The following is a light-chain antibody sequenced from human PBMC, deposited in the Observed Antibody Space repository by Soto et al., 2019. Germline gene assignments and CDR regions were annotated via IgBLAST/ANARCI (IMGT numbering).Light chain of an antibody. CDR2: GAS. CDR1: QSINSN. V-gene: IGKV3-15*01. J-gene: IGKJ1*01. Sequence: EIVMTQSPATLSVSPRERATLSCRASQSINSNLAWYQQKPGQTPRLLIYGASTRATGIPARFSGSGSGTDFTLTISSLQSEDFAVYYCQQYNNWWTFGQGTKVEIK. CDR3: QQYNNWWT.